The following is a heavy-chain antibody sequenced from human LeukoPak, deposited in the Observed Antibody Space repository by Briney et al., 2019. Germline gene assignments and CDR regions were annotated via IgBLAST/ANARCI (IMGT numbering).Heavy chain of an antibody. CDR2: INHSGST. CDR1: GGSFSGYY. CDR3: ARGTTRRVQLANWFDP. J-gene: IGHJ5*02. Sequence: SETLSLTCAVYGGSFSGYYWSWIRQPPGKGLEWIGEINHSGSTNYNPSLKSRVTISVDTSKNQFSLKLSSVTAADTAVYYCARGTTRRVQLANWFDPWGQGTLVTVSS. V-gene: IGHV4-34*01. D-gene: IGHD5-18*01.